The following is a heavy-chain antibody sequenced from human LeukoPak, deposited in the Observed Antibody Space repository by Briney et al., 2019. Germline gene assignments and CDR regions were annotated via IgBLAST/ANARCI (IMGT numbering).Heavy chain of an antibody. Sequence: SGPTLVNPTQTLTLTCTFSGFSLSTSGVGVGWIRQPPGKALEWLALIYWDDDKRYSPSLRTRLTITKDTSKNQVVLTLTNMDPVDTATYYCAHRWSSSRYNVFRENYFDYWGQGILVTVSS. CDR1: GFSLSTSGVG. J-gene: IGHJ4*02. V-gene: IGHV2-5*02. CDR3: AHRWSSSRYNVFRENYFDY. CDR2: IYWDDDK. D-gene: IGHD6-13*01.